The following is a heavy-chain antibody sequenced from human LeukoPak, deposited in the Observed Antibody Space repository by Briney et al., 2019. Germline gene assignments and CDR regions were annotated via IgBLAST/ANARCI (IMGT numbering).Heavy chain of an antibody. J-gene: IGHJ4*02. CDR2: IKQDGSEK. D-gene: IGHD2-15*01. V-gene: IGHV3-7*03. CDR1: GFTFSSYE. CDR3: ARDMECSGGTCYFSPDY. Sequence: GGSLRLSCAASGFTFSSYEMNWVRQAPGKGLEWVANIKQDGSEKYYVDSVKGRSTISRDNAKNSLYLQMNSLRAEDTAVYYCARDMECSGGTCYFSPDYWGQGTLVTVSS.